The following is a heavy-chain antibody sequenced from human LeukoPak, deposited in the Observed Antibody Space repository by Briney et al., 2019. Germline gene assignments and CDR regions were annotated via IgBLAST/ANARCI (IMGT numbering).Heavy chain of an antibody. D-gene: IGHD2-2*01. CDR1: GFTFDEYA. CDR3: AKDIGYCSSTSWYYYYMDV. CDR2: LSWDGGST. J-gene: IGHJ6*03. V-gene: IGHV3-43D*03. Sequence: PGGSLRLSCAASGFTFDEYAMHWARQPPGKGREGVSHLSWDGGSTYYADSVKGRFTISRDNSKNSLYLQMDNLRAEDTALYYCAKDIGYCSSTSWYYYYMDVWGKGTTVTVSS.